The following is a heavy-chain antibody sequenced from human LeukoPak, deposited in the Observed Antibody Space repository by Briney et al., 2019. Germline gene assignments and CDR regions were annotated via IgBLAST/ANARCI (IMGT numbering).Heavy chain of an antibody. V-gene: IGHV3-33*01. CDR1: GFTFSSYG. J-gene: IGHJ4*02. CDR2: IWYDGSNK. CDR3: ARGAWTAYYFDY. Sequence: GRSLRLSCAASGFTFSSYGMHWVRRAPGKGLEWVAVIWYDGSNKYYADSVKGRFTISRDNSKNTLYLQMNSLRAEDTAVYYCARGAWTAYYFDYWGQGTLVTVSS. D-gene: IGHD3/OR15-3a*01.